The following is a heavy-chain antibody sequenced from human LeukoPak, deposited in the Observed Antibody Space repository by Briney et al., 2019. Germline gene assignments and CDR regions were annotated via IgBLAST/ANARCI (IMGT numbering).Heavy chain of an antibody. CDR1: GYTFTGYY. Sequence: ASVKVSCKASGYTFTGYYMHWVRQAPGQGLECMGWISAYNGNTNYAQKLQGRVTMTTDTSTSTAYMELRSLRSDDTAVYYCAREDRDSQQLVLLDYWGQGTLVTVSS. CDR2: ISAYNGNT. V-gene: IGHV1-18*04. J-gene: IGHJ4*02. CDR3: AREDRDSQQLVLLDY. D-gene: IGHD6-13*01.